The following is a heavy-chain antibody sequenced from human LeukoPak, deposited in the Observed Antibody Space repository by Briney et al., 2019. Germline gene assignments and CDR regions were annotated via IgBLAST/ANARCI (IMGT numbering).Heavy chain of an antibody. Sequence: SQTLSLTCAISGDSVSRKSAGWNWIRQSPSRGLEWLGRIYYRSTWYSDFLTSRITISPDTCKNQFSLHLDSVTPEDTAVYYCARGGLVRGSIDSLIAFDFWGQGTVVTVSS. J-gene: IGHJ3*01. D-gene: IGHD3-10*01. V-gene: IGHV6-1*01. CDR1: GDSVSRKSAG. CDR3: ARGGLVRGSIDSLIAFDF. CDR2: IYYRSTWYS.